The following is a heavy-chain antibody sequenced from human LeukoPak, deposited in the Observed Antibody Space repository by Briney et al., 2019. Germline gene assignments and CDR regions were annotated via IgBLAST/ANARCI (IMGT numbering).Heavy chain of an antibody. CDR2: IYHSGST. D-gene: IGHD4-17*01. V-gene: IGHV4-4*02. Sequence: PSGTLSLTCAVSGGSISSSNWWSWVRQPPGRGLEWIGEIYHSGSTNYNPSLKSRVTISVDKSKNQFSLKLSSVTAADTAVYYCAKGRDYGDSTGDYWGQGTLVTVSS. CDR1: GGSISSSNW. J-gene: IGHJ4*02. CDR3: AKGRDYGDSTGDY.